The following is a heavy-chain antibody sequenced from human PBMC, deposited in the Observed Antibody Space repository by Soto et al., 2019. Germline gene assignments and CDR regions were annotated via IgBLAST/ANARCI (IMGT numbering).Heavy chain of an antibody. CDR2: TYYRSKWYN. D-gene: IGHD2-2*01. J-gene: IGHJ6*02. CDR1: GASVSSKSAA. CDR3: GTFLSTTSPDV. V-gene: IGHV6-1*01. Sequence: SQTLSLTCAISGASVSSKSAAWSWIRQSPSRGLEWLGRTYYRSKWYNDYAVSVKSRITINPDTSKNQFSLQLNSVTPEDTAVYYCGTFLSTTSPDVWGPGTTVTVSS.